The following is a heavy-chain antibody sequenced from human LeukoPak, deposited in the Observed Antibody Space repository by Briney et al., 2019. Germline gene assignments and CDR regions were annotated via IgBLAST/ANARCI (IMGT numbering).Heavy chain of an antibody. Sequence: SETLSLTCTVSGGSISSYYWSWIRQPPGKGLEWIGYIYDSGSTKYNPSLKSRVTISVDTSKNQFSLKLSSVTAADTAVYYCARARGYYVLDYWGQGTLVTVSS. V-gene: IGHV4-59*01. J-gene: IGHJ4*02. CDR3: ARARGYYVLDY. D-gene: IGHD3-3*01. CDR2: IYDSGST. CDR1: GGSISSYY.